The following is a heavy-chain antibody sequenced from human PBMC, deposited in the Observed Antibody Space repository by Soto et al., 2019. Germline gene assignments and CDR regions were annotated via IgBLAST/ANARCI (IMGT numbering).Heavy chain of an antibody. J-gene: IGHJ6*02. CDR3: ARAVNSYVYHYYGMDV. D-gene: IGHD5-18*01. Sequence: GGSLSLSCAAPGFPFRDYYMSWIRQAPGNGLEWVSYISSSGSTIYYADSVKGRFTISRDNAKNSLYLQMNSLRAEDTAVYYCARAVNSYVYHYYGMDVWGQGT. CDR2: ISSSGSTI. V-gene: IGHV3-11*01. CDR1: GFPFRDYY.